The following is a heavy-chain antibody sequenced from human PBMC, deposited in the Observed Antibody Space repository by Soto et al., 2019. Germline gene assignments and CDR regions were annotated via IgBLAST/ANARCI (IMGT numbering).Heavy chain of an antibody. V-gene: IGHV4-30-2*06. CDR1: GGSISSGGYS. CDR3: ARVAFFGSGSYVDWFDP. CDR2: IYHSGST. Sequence: QLQLQESGSGLVKPSQTLSLTCAVSGGSISSGGYSWSWIRQSPGKGLEWIGYIYHSGSTYYNPSLKSRVTISVDRSKNQFSLKLSSVTAADTAVYYCARVAFFGSGSYVDWFDPWGQGTLVTVSS. D-gene: IGHD3-3*01. J-gene: IGHJ5*02.